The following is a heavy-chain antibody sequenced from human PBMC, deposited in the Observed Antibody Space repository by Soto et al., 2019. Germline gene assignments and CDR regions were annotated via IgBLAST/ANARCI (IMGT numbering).Heavy chain of an antibody. J-gene: IGHJ4*02. CDR1: GFTFSTYS. CDR2: ITPSSSYI. Sequence: GGSLRLSCAASGFTFSTYSVVWVRQAPGKGPEWVSSITPSSSYIYYADSLRGRFTISRDNAKNSLFLQINSLRAEDTAVYYCARSWSDYGDFDYWGQGALVTVSS. D-gene: IGHD4-17*01. CDR3: ARSWSDYGDFDY. V-gene: IGHV3-21*01.